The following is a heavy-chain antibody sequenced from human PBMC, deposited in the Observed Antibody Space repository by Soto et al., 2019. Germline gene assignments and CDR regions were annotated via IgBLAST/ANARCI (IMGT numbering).Heavy chain of an antibody. J-gene: IGHJ4*02. CDR1: GGTFSSYA. CDR2: IIPNFDTT. Sequence: ASVKVSCKASGGTFSSYAISWVRQALGQGLEWMGAIIPNFDTTNHAPMFLGRVTVTRETSTSTLYMELSSLRSEDTAIYYCAREGATAAKMFDYWGQGTLVTVS. V-gene: IGHV1-69*05. D-gene: IGHD2-2*01. CDR3: AREGATAAKMFDY.